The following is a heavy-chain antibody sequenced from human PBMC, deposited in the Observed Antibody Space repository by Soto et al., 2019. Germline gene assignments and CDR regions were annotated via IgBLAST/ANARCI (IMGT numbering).Heavy chain of an antibody. Sequence: EVQLLESGGGLVQPGGSLRLSCAASGFTFSSYAMSWVRQAPGKGLEWVSVISSSGGSTYYADSVKGRFTISRDNSKNTLYLQMNCLRAEDTAVYCCAKGGSSDYVDYWGQGTLVTVSS. CDR1: GFTFSSYA. CDR3: AKGGSSDYVDY. D-gene: IGHD2-15*01. CDR2: ISSSGGST. V-gene: IGHV3-23*01. J-gene: IGHJ4*02.